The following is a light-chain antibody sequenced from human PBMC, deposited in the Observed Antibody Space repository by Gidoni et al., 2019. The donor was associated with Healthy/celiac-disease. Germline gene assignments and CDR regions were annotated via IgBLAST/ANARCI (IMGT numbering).Light chain of an antibody. Sequence: DLHMTESPSSLSASVGDRVTITCQASQDISNYLNWYQQKPGKAPKLLIYDASNLETGVPSRFSGSGSGTDFTFTISSLQPEDIATYYCQQYDNLITFXQXTRLEIK. CDR1: QDISNY. V-gene: IGKV1-33*01. CDR2: DAS. CDR3: QQYDNLIT. J-gene: IGKJ5*01.